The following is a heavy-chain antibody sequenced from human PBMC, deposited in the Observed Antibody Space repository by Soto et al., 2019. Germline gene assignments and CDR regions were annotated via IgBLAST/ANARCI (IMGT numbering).Heavy chain of an antibody. CDR3: ARDSGYSYGYRMYNWFDP. CDR2: IYYSGST. CDR1: GGSVSSGSYY. V-gene: IGHV4-61*01. J-gene: IGHJ5*02. D-gene: IGHD5-18*01. Sequence: QVQLQESGPGLVKPSETLSLTCTVSGGSVSSGSYYWSWIRQPPGKGLEWIGYIYYSGSTNYNPSLKSRVTISVDTSKNQFSLKLSSVTAADTAVYYCARDSGYSYGYRMYNWFDPWGQGTLVTVSS.